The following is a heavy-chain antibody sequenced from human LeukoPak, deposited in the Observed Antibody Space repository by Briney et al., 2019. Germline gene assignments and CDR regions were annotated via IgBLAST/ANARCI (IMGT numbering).Heavy chain of an antibody. CDR2: TIPIFNAA. CDR3: ARARTDYFDSSGSPFRY. J-gene: IGHJ4*01. CDR1: GGTFSNYA. V-gene: IGHV1-69*13. D-gene: IGHD3-22*01. Sequence: SVKVSCKASGGTFSNYALSWVRQAPGQGLEWMGATIPIFNAANYAQKFKGRVTITADESTSTAYMELRSLTSEDTALYYCARARTDYFDSSGSPFRYWGQGTLVTVSS.